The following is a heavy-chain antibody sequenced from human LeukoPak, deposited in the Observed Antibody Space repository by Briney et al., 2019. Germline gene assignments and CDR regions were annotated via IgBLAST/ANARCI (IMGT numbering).Heavy chain of an antibody. J-gene: IGHJ4*02. V-gene: IGHV3-7*01. CDR1: GFTFTNYW. D-gene: IGHD5-24*01. Sequence: GGSVRLSCAASGFTFTNYWMTWVRQAPGKGLEWVANIKQDGTDKYYVDSVKGRFTISRDNTKNSLYLQMNSLRAEDTAVYYCATINYWGQGTLVTVSS. CDR3: ATINY. CDR2: IKQDGTDK.